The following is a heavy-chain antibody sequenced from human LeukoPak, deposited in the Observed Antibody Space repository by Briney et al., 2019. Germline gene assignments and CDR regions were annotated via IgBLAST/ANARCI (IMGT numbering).Heavy chain of an antibody. CDR1: GFSLSTSGVG. D-gene: IGHD3-10*01. J-gene: IGHJ5*02. CDR2: IYWDDDK. Sequence: SGPTLVKPTQTLTLPCTFSGFSLSTSGVGVGWIRQPPRKALEWLALIYWDDDKLYSPSLKSRLTITKDTSKNQVVLTMINMDPVDTATYYCAHRHMFRGVIPFNWFDPWGQGTLVTVSS. CDR3: AHRHMFRGVIPFNWFDP. V-gene: IGHV2-5*02.